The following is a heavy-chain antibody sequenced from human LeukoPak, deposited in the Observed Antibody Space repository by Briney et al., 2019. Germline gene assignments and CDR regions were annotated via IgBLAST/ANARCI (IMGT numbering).Heavy chain of an antibody. V-gene: IGHV1-18*01. J-gene: IGHJ3*02. D-gene: IGHD5-24*01. CDR2: IGAYNGNT. Sequence: WASVKVSCKASGYTFTSYGISWVRQAPGQGLEWMGWIGAYNGNTNYAQKLHGRVTMTTDTSTSTAYMELRSLRSDDTAVYYCARDWGRDGYNFDAFDIWGQGTMVTVSS. CDR1: GYTFTSYG. CDR3: ARDWGRDGYNFDAFDI.